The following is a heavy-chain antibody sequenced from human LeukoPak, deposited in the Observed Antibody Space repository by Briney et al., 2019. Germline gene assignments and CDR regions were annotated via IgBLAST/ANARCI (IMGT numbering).Heavy chain of an antibody. V-gene: IGHV1-8*01. Sequence: GASVKVSCKASGYTFTNYDVNWVRQATGQGLEWMGWMNPNSGNTDYAQKFQGRVTMTRNTSISIAYMELSSLRSEDTAIYYCATLGIAANYWGQGTLVTVSS. CDR2: MNPNSGNT. CDR1: GYTFTNYD. CDR3: ATLGIAANY. D-gene: IGHD6-13*01. J-gene: IGHJ4*02.